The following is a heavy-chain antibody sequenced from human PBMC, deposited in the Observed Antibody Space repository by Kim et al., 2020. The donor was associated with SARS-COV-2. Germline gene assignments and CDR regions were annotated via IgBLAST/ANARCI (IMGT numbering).Heavy chain of an antibody. CDR3: ARRTGWNTWSSFDY. Sequence: GESLKISCRSSGYSFSSYWIGWVRQMPGKGLEWMGIIYPGDSDTRYSPSFQGQVTISADKSISTAYLQWSSLKASDTAMYYCARRTGWNTWSSFDYWGQGTLVTVSS. CDR2: IYPGDSDT. V-gene: IGHV5-51*01. CDR1: GYSFSSYW. J-gene: IGHJ4*02. D-gene: IGHD1-1*01.